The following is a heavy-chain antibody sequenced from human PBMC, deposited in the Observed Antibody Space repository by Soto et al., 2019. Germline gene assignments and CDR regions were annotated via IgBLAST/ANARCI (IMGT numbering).Heavy chain of an antibody. Sequence: QVQLVQSGVEVKTPGASVKVPCKASGYTFTDYRMIWVRQAPGQGLEWMGIINPSGGSTNYAPNFQGRVTLTRDSFTSTVYMELSNLRSEDTAVYYCARPAGRLANWFDPWGQGTLVTVSS. CDR2: INPSGGST. CDR3: ARPAGRLANWFDP. V-gene: IGHV1-46*01. CDR1: GYTFTDYR. J-gene: IGHJ5*02. D-gene: IGHD6-6*01.